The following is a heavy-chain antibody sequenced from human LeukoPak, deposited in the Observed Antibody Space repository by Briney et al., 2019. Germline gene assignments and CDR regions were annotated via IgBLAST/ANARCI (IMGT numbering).Heavy chain of an antibody. D-gene: IGHD6-13*01. J-gene: IGHJ6*03. CDR3: ARAGIAAAGAYYMDV. Sequence: GGSLRLSCSASGFTFSSYAMNWVRQAPSKGLEWVAVISYDGSNKYYADSVKGRFTISRDNSKNTLYLQMNSLRAEDTAVYYCARAGIAAAGAYYMDVWSEPTTVT. CDR2: ISYDGSNK. CDR1: GFTFSSYA. V-gene: IGHV3-30*04.